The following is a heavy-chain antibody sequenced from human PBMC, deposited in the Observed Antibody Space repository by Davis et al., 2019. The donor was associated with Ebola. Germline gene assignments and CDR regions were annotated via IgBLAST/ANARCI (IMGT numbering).Heavy chain of an antibody. D-gene: IGHD3-3*01. V-gene: IGHV3-23*01. J-gene: IGHJ2*01. CDR2: ISGSGGST. CDR3: TGVSYYDFWSGSINWWYFDL. Sequence: GESLKISCAASGITFSSYAMSWVRQAPGKGLEWVSAISGSGGSTYYADSVKGRFTISRDNSKNSLYLQMNSLRAEDTAVYYCTGVSYYDFWSGSINWWYFDLWGRGTLVTVSS. CDR1: GITFSSYA.